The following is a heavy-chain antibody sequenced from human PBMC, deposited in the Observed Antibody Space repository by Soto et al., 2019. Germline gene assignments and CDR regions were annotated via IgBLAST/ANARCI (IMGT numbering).Heavy chain of an antibody. Sequence: QITLKESGPTLVKPTQTLTLTCTFSGFSLTTGGVGVGWFRQPPGKALEWLADLYWNTEKNHSPSLRGRLISAKDTSRDQVFLTVTNVGPTDTAPCYCALRLTGHGMAVWGQGTTVTVSS. D-gene: IGHD3-16*01. CDR3: ALRLTGHGMAV. CDR2: LYWNTEK. CDR1: GFSLTTGGVG. V-gene: IGHV2-5*01. J-gene: IGHJ6*02.